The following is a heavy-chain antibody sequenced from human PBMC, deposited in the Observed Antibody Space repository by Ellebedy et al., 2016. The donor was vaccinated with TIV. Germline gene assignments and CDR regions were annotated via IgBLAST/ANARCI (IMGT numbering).Heavy chain of an antibody. V-gene: IGHV4-4*02. Sequence: SETLSLTCAVSGGSISSSNWWSWVRQPPGKGLEWIGEIYHSGTTNYNPSLKSRVTISVDKSKNQFSLNLSSVTAADTAVYYCARVPSHSSGWYAWFDPWGQGTLVTVSS. CDR1: GGSISSSNW. D-gene: IGHD6-19*01. CDR2: IYHSGTT. CDR3: ARVPSHSSGWYAWFDP. J-gene: IGHJ5*02.